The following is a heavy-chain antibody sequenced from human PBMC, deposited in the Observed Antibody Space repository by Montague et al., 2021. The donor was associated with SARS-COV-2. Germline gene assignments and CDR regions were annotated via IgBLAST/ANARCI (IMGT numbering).Heavy chain of an antibody. V-gene: IGHV3-11*01. Sequence: SLRLSCAASGFTFSDYYMTLIRQAPGKGLEWVSYISSSVSNLYYSDSXXVLFTLSRYNAKNSLYLQMNNLRAEDTAVYYCATGCTNDVCYNDYWGQGTLVTVSS. CDR2: ISSSVSNL. D-gene: IGHD2-8*01. CDR3: ATGCTNDVCYNDY. J-gene: IGHJ4*02. CDR1: GFTFSDYY.